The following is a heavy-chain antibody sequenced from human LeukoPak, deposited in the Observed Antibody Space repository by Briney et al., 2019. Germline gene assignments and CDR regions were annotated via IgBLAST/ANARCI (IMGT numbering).Heavy chain of an antibody. CDR1: GYTFTSCA. D-gene: IGHD3-9*01. CDR2: INPNTGNP. Sequence: GASVKVSCKASGYTFTSCALNWVRQAPGQGLEWMGWINPNTGNPTYAQGFTGRFVFSLDTSVSTAYLQISSLKAEDTAVYYCARGESYYDILTGYYNWFDPWGQGTLVTVSS. CDR3: ARGESYYDILTGYYNWFDP. V-gene: IGHV7-4-1*02. J-gene: IGHJ5*02.